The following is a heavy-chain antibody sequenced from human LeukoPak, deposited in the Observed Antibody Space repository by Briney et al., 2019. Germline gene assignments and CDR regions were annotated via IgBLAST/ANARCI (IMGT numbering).Heavy chain of an antibody. Sequence: GESLKISCKGSGYSFTSYWIGWVRQMPGKGLEWMGIIYPGDSDTRYSPSFQGQVTISADKSISTAYLQWSSLKASDTAMYYCARQAIPYDFWSGHYYYYMDVWGKGTTVTVSS. V-gene: IGHV5-51*01. CDR3: ARQAIPYDFWSGHYYYYMDV. D-gene: IGHD3-3*01. CDR2: IYPGDSDT. J-gene: IGHJ6*03. CDR1: GYSFTSYW.